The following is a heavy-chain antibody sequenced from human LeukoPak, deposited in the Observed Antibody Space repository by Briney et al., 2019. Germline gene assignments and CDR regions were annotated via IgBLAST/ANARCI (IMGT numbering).Heavy chain of an antibody. CDR2: ISGSGGST. CDR1: GFTFSSSA. D-gene: IGHD6-19*01. Sequence: AGGSLRLSCAVSGFTFSSSAMGWGRQAPGKGLEWVSAISGSGGSTYYADSVKGRFTISRDNSKNTLYLQMNSLRAEDTAVYYCGRGAVAGAGFWGPGTLVTVSS. CDR3: GRGAVAGAGF. V-gene: IGHV3-23*01. J-gene: IGHJ4*02.